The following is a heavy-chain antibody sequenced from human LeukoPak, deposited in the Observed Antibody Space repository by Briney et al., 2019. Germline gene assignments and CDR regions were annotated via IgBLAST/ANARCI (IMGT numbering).Heavy chain of an antibody. Sequence: GGSPRLSCAVSGFTVSSNYMTWVRQAPGKGLEWVSVFNSGGIIYNADSVKGRFTISRDSSKNTLYLQMNSLRVEDTAVYYCAGGSSSSWYFYWGQGTLVTVSS. CDR2: FNSGGII. D-gene: IGHD6-13*01. V-gene: IGHV3-53*01. CDR1: GFTVSSNY. CDR3: AGGSSSSWYFY. J-gene: IGHJ4*02.